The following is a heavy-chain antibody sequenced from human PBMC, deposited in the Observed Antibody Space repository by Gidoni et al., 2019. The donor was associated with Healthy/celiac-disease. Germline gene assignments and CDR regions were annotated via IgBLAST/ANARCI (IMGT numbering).Heavy chain of an antibody. CDR3: ARVPGGYDLGYYYGMDV. CDR1: GFTFSSYW. J-gene: IGHJ6*02. Sequence: EVQLVESGGGLVQPGGSVRLSCAASGFTFSSYWMHWVRQAPGKGLVWVSRINSDGSSTSYADSVKGRFTISRDNAKNTLYLQMNSLRAEDTAVYYCARVPGGYDLGYYYGMDVWGQGTTVTVSS. CDR2: INSDGSST. D-gene: IGHD5-12*01. V-gene: IGHV3-74*01.